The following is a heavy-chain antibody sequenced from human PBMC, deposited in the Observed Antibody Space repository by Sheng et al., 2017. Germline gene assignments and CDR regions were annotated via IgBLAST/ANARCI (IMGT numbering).Heavy chain of an antibody. Sequence: QVQLVESGGGLVKPGGSLRVSCAASGFIFSDYYVSWIRQAPGKGLEWVSYITSSSATIYYAESVKGRFTISRDNAKNSLYLQMNSLRVEDTALYYCARSGYYSYSFDSWGQGTLVTVSS. CDR3: ARSGYYSYSFDS. CDR1: GFIFSDYY. CDR2: ITSSSATI. D-gene: IGHD3-3*01. J-gene: IGHJ4*02. V-gene: IGHV3-11*04.